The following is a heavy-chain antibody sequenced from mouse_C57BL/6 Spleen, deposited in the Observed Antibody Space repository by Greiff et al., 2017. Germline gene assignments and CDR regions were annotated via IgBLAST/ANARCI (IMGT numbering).Heavy chain of an antibody. Sequence: QVQLQQPGAELVKPGASVKLSCKASGYTFTSYWMHWVKQRPGQGLEWIGMIHPNSGSTNYNEKFKSKATLTVDKSSSTAYMQLSSLTSEDSAVYYCAREVTTVVGPLAYWGQGTLVTVSA. V-gene: IGHV1-64*01. CDR2: IHPNSGST. D-gene: IGHD1-1*01. CDR1: GYTFTSYW. J-gene: IGHJ3*01. CDR3: AREVTTVVGPLAY.